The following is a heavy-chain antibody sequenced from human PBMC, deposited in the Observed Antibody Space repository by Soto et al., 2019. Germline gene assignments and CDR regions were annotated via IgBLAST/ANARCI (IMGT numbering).Heavy chain of an antibody. CDR3: ASGAIAVAGSIDY. CDR2: IIPSFGTA. J-gene: IGHJ4*02. CDR1: GGTFSSYA. Sequence: SVKVSCKASGGTFSSYAISCVRQAPGQRLEWMGGIIPSFGTAHYAQKFQVRVTITADESTSTAYMELSSLRSEDTAVYYCASGAIAVAGSIDYWGQGTLVTVSS. V-gene: IGHV1-69*13. D-gene: IGHD6-19*01.